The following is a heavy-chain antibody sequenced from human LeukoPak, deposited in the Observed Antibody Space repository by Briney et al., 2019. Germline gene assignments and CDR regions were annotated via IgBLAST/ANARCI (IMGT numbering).Heavy chain of an antibody. V-gene: IGHV3-30*03. CDR2: IIENGNNQ. CDR3: ARVQGGGYRTADS. D-gene: IGHD6-19*01. Sequence: GGSLRLSCAASGFTVSSNYMSWVRQAPGKGLEWVAVIIENGNNQYYADSVKGRFTISRDNSKNTLFLQMNSLRDEDTAMYYCARVQGGGYRTADSWGQGTLVTVSS. CDR1: GFTVSSNY. J-gene: IGHJ4*02.